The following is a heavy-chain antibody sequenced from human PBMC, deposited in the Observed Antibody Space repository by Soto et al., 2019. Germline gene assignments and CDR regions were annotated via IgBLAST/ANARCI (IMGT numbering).Heavy chain of an antibody. D-gene: IGHD2-2*01. J-gene: IGHJ4*02. CDR2: ISGSGGST. CDR3: AKEDFSGAVVPAAPLRY. V-gene: IGHV3-23*01. Sequence: GGSLRLSCAASGFTFSSYAMSWVRQAPGKGLEWVSAISGSGGSTYYADSVKGRFTISRDNSKNTLYLQMNSLRAEDTAVYYCAKEDFSGAVVPAAPLRYWGQGTLVTVSS. CDR1: GFTFSSYA.